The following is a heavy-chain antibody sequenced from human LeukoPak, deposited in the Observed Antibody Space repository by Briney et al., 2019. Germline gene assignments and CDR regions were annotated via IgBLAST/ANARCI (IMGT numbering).Heavy chain of an antibody. J-gene: IGHJ6*03. Sequence: GGSLRLSCAASGFTFSSYSMNWVRQAPGMGLEWVSSISDSSYYIYYADSVRGRFTVSRDNAKNSLYLQMNGLRAEDTAVYYCARRKDVVVVPGTMGYYLDVWGKGTTVTVSS. CDR2: ISDSSYYI. CDR3: ARRKDVVVVPGTMGYYLDV. D-gene: IGHD2-2*01. V-gene: IGHV3-21*01. CDR1: GFTFSSYS.